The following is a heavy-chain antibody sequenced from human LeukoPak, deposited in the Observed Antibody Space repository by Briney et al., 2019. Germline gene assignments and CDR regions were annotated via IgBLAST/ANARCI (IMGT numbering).Heavy chain of an antibody. CDR2: ISSIISYT. Sequence: GGSLRLSCPASGFTFSDYYMSWIRQPAGKWLEWVSYISSIISYTNYADSVKGPFTISRDNAKNSLYLTMNSLRAEETAVYYCARVLPVVAGRGAFDIWGQGTMVTVSS. D-gene: IGHD6-19*01. J-gene: IGHJ3*02. CDR3: ARVLPVVAGRGAFDI. V-gene: IGHV3-11*06. CDR1: GFTFSDYY.